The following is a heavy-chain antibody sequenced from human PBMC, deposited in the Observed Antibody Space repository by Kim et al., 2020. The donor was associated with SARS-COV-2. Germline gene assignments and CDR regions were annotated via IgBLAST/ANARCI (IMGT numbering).Heavy chain of an antibody. J-gene: IGHJ4*02. CDR3: AKIGVTAGDFDY. Sequence: YYADSVKGRLTISRDNYKNTLYLQMNSLRAEDTAVYYCAKIGVTAGDFDYWGQGTLVTVSS. V-gene: IGHV3-30*02. D-gene: IGHD2-21*02.